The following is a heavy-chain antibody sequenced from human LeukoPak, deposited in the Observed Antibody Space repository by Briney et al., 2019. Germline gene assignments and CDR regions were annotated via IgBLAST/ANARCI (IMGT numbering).Heavy chain of an antibody. CDR3: ARDRSGGLVRLTDY. D-gene: IGHD3-10*01. CDR2: ISSSGSTV. V-gene: IGHV3-11*01. Sequence: GGSLRLSCAASGSTFSDYYMNWIRQAPGKGLELVSYISSSGSTVHYVDSVKGRFTISRDNAKNSLYLQMNSLRAEDTAVYYCARDRSGGLVRLTDYWGQGTLVTVSS. CDR1: GSTFSDYY. J-gene: IGHJ4*02.